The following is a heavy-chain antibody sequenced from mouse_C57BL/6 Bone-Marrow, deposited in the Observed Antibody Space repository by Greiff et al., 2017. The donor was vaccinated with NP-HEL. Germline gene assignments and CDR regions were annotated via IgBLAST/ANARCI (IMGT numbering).Heavy chain of an antibody. CDR2: IDPSDSET. CDR3: ARRFDYGSSHWYFDV. CDR1: GYTFTSYW. V-gene: IGHV1-52*01. D-gene: IGHD1-1*01. J-gene: IGHJ1*03. Sequence: QVQLQQPGAELVRPGSSVKLSCKASGYTFTSYWMHWVKQRPIQGLEWIGNIDPSDSETHYNQKFKNKATLTVDKSSSPAYMQLSSLTSDDSAVYYCARRFDYGSSHWYFDVWGTETTVTVSS.